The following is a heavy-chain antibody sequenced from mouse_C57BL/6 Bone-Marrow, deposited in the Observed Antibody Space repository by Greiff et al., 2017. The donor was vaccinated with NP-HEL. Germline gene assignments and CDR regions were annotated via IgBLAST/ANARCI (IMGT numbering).Heavy chain of an antibody. Sequence: QVHVKQSGAELVKPGASVKISCKASGYAFSSYWMNWVKQRPGKGLEWIGQIYPGDGDTNYNGKFKGKATLTADKSSSTAYMQLSSLTSEDSAVYFCAERWPPRYFDYWGQGTTLTVSS. CDR2: IYPGDGDT. CDR1: GYAFSSYW. J-gene: IGHJ2*01. V-gene: IGHV1-80*01. CDR3: AERWPPRYFDY.